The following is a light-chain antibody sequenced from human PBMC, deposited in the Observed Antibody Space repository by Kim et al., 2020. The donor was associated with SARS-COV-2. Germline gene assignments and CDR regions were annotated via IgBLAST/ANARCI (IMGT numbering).Light chain of an antibody. J-gene: IGLJ2*01. CDR1: SLRSYY. Sequence: SSELTQDPAVSVALGQTVRITCQGDSLRSYYATWYQQKPGQAPILVIYSKNNRPSGIPDRFSGSSSGNTASLTITGAQADDEADYYCNSRDSNDNVVFGGGTQLTVL. V-gene: IGLV3-19*01. CDR3: NSRDSNDNVV. CDR2: SKN.